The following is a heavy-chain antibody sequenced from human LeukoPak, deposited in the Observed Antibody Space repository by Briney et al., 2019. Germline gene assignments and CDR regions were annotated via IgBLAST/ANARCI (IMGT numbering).Heavy chain of an antibody. CDR3: ARAYQPLGGLSLPDY. J-gene: IGHJ4*02. Sequence: ASVKVSCKASGYTFTTYAMNWLRQAPGQGLEWMGWINPNTGNPTYAPGFTGRFVFSLDTSVSTAYLQISGLKADDTAVYYCARAYQPLGGLSLPDYWGQGTLVSVSS. CDR1: GYTFTTYA. V-gene: IGHV7-4-1*02. D-gene: IGHD3-16*02. CDR2: INPNTGNP.